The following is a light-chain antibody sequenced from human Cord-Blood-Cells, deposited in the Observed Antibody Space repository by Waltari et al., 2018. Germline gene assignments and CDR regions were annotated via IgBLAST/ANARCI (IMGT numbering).Light chain of an antibody. Sequence: QSVLTQPPSASGTPGQRVTISCSGSSSNIGSNTVNWYQQLPGTAPKLLIYRNNPRPSGVPDRFSGSNSGTSASLAISGLQAEDEADYYCAAWDDSLNGYVFGTGTKVTVL. CDR1: SSNIGSNT. CDR2: RNN. V-gene: IGLV1-44*01. J-gene: IGLJ1*01. CDR3: AAWDDSLNGYV.